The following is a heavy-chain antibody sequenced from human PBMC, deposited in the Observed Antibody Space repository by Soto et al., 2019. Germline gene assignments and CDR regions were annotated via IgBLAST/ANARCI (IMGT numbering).Heavy chain of an antibody. V-gene: IGHV1-18*01. CDR2: ISADNGDT. D-gene: IGHD3-3*01. CDR3: SRDAAYNDYWGGVMELYSYNMVV. CDR1: GYNFANYG. J-gene: IGHJ6*02. Sequence: QVQLVQSEAEVQKPGASLKVSCRASGYNFANYGISWVRQAPGQGLERMGWISADNGDTKSAQKVQGRSTKPADTSASTAYIEMWSLRSGDTAVYYCSRDAAYNDYWGGVMELYSYNMVVWGQGTTVTV.